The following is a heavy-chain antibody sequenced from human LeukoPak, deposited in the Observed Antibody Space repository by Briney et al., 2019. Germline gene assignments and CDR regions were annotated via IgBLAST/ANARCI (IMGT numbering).Heavy chain of an antibody. CDR1: GGSFSGYY. CDR3: ARPSRKFESGSYYNY. J-gene: IGHJ4*02. Sequence: PSETLSLTCAAYGGSFSGYYWSWIRQPPGKGLEWIGEINHSGSTNYNPSLKSRVTISVDTSKNQFSLKLSSVTAADTAVYYCARPSRKFESGSYYNYWGQGTLVTVSS. CDR2: INHSGST. V-gene: IGHV4-34*01. D-gene: IGHD1-26*01.